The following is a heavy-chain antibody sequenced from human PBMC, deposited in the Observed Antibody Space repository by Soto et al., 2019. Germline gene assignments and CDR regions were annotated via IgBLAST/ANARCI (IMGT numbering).Heavy chain of an antibody. CDR1: GGTFSSYA. J-gene: IGHJ6*02. CDR3: ASPPSSSRYYYGMDV. Sequence: QVQLVQSGAEVKKPGSSVKVSCKASGGTFSSYAISWVRQAPGQGLEWMGGIIPIFATANYAQKFQGRVTITTDESTSHAYMELSSLRSEDTAVYYCASPPSSSRYYYGMDVWGQGTTVTVSS. CDR2: IIPIFATA. V-gene: IGHV1-69*05. D-gene: IGHD6-13*01.